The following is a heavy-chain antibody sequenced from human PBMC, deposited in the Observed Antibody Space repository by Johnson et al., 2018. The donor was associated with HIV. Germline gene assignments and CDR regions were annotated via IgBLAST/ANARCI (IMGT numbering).Heavy chain of an antibody. J-gene: IGHJ3*02. Sequence: WVGRIKSKTDGGTTDYAAPVNGRFTISRDNSKNSLYLPMNSLRAEDTALYYCARDVGGWGYRHAFDMWAKGQWSPSLQ. V-gene: IGHV3-15*05. D-gene: IGHD5-12*01. CDR3: ARDVGGWGYRHAFDM. CDR2: IKSKTDGGTT.